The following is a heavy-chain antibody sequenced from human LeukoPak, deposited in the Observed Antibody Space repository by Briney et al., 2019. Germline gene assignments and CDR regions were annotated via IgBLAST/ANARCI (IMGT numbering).Heavy chain of an antibody. Sequence: ASVKVSCKASGGTFSSYAISWVRQAPGQGLEWMGRIIPILGIANYAQKFQGRVTITADKSTSTAYMELSSLRSEDTAVYYCARELHIVVVTATPPLRYFQHWGQGTLVTVSS. J-gene: IGHJ1*01. CDR1: GGTFSSYA. CDR3: ARELHIVVVTATPPLRYFQH. V-gene: IGHV1-69*04. CDR2: IIPILGIA. D-gene: IGHD2-21*02.